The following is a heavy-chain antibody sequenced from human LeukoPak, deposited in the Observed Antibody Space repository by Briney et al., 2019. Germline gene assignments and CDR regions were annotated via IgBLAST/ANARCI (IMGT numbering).Heavy chain of an antibody. CDR3: AKASTVLKPIDS. Sequence: GGSLRLSCAASGFTFSTYAMNWVRQAPGKGLEWVSAIGSRTYYADSVKGRFTISRDNSKNTLYLQMNGLRAGDTAIYYWAKASTVLKPIDSWGKGTLVTVSS. D-gene: IGHD1-14*01. CDR1: GFTFSTYA. V-gene: IGHV3-23*01. J-gene: IGHJ4*02. CDR2: IGSRT.